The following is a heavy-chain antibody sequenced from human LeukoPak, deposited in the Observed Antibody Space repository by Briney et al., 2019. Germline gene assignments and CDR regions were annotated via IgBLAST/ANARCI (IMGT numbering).Heavy chain of an antibody. CDR1: GFDLSYYS. V-gene: IGHV3-7*01. J-gene: IGHJ5*01. CDR2: IKQDGSDK. CDR3: ARYNWLEF. Sequence: GGSLRLSCTASGFDLSYYSMSWVRQAPGKGLEWVANIKQDGSDKHYVDSVKGRFTISRDNGKNSLYLQMNSLRAEDTAVYYCARYNWLEFWGQGTLVTVSS.